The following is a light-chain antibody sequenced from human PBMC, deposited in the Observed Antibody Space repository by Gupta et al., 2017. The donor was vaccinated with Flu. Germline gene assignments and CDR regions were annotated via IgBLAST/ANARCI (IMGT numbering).Light chain of an antibody. V-gene: IGLV2-14*01. CDR2: DVS. J-gene: IGLJ1*01. CDR1: SSDVGRSNS. Sequence: QSALTQPASVSGSLGQSINISCTGTSSDVGRSNSVSWYRQHPGKAPNLIIYDVSSRPSGVSSRFSGSKSGNTASLTISGLQAEDETDYYCSSYTSTNTFYVFGTGTKVTVL. CDR3: SSYTSTNTFYV.